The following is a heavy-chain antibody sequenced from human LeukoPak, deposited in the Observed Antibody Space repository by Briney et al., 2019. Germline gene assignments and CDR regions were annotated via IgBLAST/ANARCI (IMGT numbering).Heavy chain of an antibody. CDR1: GGSISSSSYY. J-gene: IGHJ4*02. Sequence: SETLSLTCTVSGGSISSSSYYWGWIRQPPGKGLEWIGSIYYSGSTYYNPSLKSRVTISVDTSKNQFSLKLSSVTAADTAVYYCAGGEGTYFDYWGQGTLVTVSS. CDR2: IYYSGST. V-gene: IGHV4-39*07. D-gene: IGHD3-16*01. CDR3: AGGEGTYFDY.